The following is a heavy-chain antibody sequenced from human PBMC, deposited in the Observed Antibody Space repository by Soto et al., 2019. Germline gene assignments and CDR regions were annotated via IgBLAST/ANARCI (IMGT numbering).Heavy chain of an antibody. Sequence: EVQLVESGGGLVQPGGSLRLSCEASGFTFRNYDMHWVRQGTGKGLEWVSGISAAGDPDYADSVEGRFTISRENDQNSFCLQTNSRRVGYTAVYYCARTYRDFYGLDVWGQGTTVIVSS. CDR2: ISAAGDP. CDR1: GFTFRNYD. CDR3: ARTYRDFYGLDV. J-gene: IGHJ6*02. V-gene: IGHV3-13*05. D-gene: IGHD4-4*01.